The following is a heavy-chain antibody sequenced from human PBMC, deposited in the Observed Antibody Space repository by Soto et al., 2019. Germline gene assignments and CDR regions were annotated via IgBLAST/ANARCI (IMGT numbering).Heavy chain of an antibody. CDR1: GLTFSSYG. CDR2: ISYDGSNK. J-gene: IGHJ4*02. V-gene: IGHV3-30*18. Sequence: GGSLRLSCAASGLTFSSYGMHWVRQAPGKGLEWVAAISYDGSNKYYADSVKGRFTISRDNSKNTLYLQMNSLRAEDTAVYYCAKDGEYSSSGYFDYWGQGTLVTVSS. CDR3: AKDGEYSSSGYFDY. D-gene: IGHD6-6*01.